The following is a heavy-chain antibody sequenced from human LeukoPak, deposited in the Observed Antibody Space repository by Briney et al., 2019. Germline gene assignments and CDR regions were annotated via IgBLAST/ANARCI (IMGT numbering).Heavy chain of an antibody. Sequence: PSETLSLTCAVYGGSFSGYYWSWIRQPPGKGLEWIGEINHSGSTNYNPSLKSRVTISVDTSKNQFSLKLSSVTAADTAVYYCAREGSGGDFDYWGQGTLVTVSS. CDR2: INHSGST. V-gene: IGHV4-34*01. D-gene: IGHD3-10*01. CDR3: AREGSGGDFDY. J-gene: IGHJ4*02. CDR1: GGSFSGYY.